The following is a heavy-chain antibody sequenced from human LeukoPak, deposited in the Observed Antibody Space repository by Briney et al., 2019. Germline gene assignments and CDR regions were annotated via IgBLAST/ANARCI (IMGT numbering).Heavy chain of an antibody. CDR2: ISAYNGNT. V-gene: IGHV1-18*04. Sequence: ASVKVSCKASGYTFTSYGISWVRQAPGQGLEWMGWISAYNGNTNYAQKLQGRVTMTTDTSTSTAYMELRSLRSDDTAVYYCARVDIVVVVGATIGSIAFDIWGQGTMVTVSS. J-gene: IGHJ3*02. D-gene: IGHD2-15*01. CDR1: GYTFTSYG. CDR3: ARVDIVVVVGATIGSIAFDI.